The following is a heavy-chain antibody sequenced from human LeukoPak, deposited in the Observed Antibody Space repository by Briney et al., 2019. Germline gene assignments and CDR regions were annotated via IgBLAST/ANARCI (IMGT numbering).Heavy chain of an antibody. J-gene: IGHJ4*02. CDR3: ARGGYSYVNYFDY. D-gene: IGHD5-18*01. CDR1: GDSMKSYY. CDR2: IYYSGNI. V-gene: IGHV4-59*01. Sequence: SETLSLTCTVSGDSMKSYYWTWIRQTPGKGLEWIGHIYYSGNINYNPSLKSRLTISLYTSKSHFSLKLSSVTAADTAEYYCARGGYSYVNYFDYWGQGTLVTASS.